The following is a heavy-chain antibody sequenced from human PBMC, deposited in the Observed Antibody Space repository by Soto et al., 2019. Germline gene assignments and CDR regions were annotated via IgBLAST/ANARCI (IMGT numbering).Heavy chain of an antibody. D-gene: IGHD6-19*01. V-gene: IGHV5-51*01. CDR3: ARHGEQWLEYNWFDP. CDR2: IYPGDSDT. Sequence: PGESLKISCKGSGYSFTSYWIGWVRQMPGKGLEWMGIIYPGDSDTRYSPSFQGQVTISADKSISTAYLQWSSLKASDTAMYYRARHGEQWLEYNWFDPWGQGTLVTVSS. J-gene: IGHJ5*02. CDR1: GYSFTSYW.